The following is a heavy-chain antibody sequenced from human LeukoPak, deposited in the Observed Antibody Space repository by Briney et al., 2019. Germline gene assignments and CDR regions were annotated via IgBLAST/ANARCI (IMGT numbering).Heavy chain of an antibody. D-gene: IGHD3-22*01. CDR1: GFTFSSYG. V-gene: IGHV3-33*01. Sequence: GGSLRLSCAASGFTFSSYGMHWVRQAAGKGLEWVALIWFDGSHEYYADSVKGQFTISRDNSHTALYLQMNSLRAEDTAVYYCARASITSAYYYFDFWGQGTLVTVSS. CDR2: IWFDGSHE. CDR3: ARASITSAYYYFDF. J-gene: IGHJ4*02.